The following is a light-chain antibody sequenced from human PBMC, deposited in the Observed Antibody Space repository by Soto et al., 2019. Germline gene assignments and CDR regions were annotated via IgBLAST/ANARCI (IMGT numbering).Light chain of an antibody. CDR1: AGAVTSGHY. Sequence: QAVVTQEPSLTVSPGGTVTLTCASSAGAVTSGHYPYWFQQKPGQAPRTLIYDTSNRHSWTPARFSGSLLGGKAALTFSGAQPEDEAEYYCLVSYSGVRVFGGGTKLTVL. V-gene: IGLV7-46*01. J-gene: IGLJ3*02. CDR3: LVSYSGVRV. CDR2: DTS.